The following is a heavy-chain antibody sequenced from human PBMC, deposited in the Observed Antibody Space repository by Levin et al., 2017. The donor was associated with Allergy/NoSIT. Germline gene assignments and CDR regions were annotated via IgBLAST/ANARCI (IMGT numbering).Heavy chain of an antibody. V-gene: IGHV4-34*01. CDR3: ARGGLSSGWYGDFDY. J-gene: IGHJ4*02. Sequence: GSLRLSCAVYGGSFSGYYWSWIRQPPGKGLEWIGEINHSGSTNYNPSLKSRVTISVDTSKNQFSLKLSSVTAADTAVYYCARGGLSSGWYGDFDYWGQGTLVTVSS. CDR1: GGSFSGYY. CDR2: INHSGST. D-gene: IGHD6-19*01.